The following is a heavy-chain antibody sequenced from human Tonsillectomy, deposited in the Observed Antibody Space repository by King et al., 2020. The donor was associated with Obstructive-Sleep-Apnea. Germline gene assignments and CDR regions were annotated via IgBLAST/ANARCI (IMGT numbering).Heavy chain of an antibody. CDR2: IYPGDSDT. V-gene: IGHV5-51*01. Sequence: VQLVESGAEVKKPGESLKISCKGSGYSFTSYWIGWVRQMPGKGLEWMGIIYPGDSDTRYSPSFQGQVTISADKSISTAYLQWSSLKASDTAMYYCAGPPTYYYDSSGYDRGEGHDYWGQGTLVTVSS. J-gene: IGHJ4*02. CDR3: AGPPTYYYDSSGYDRGEGHDY. CDR1: GYSFTSYW. D-gene: IGHD3-22*01.